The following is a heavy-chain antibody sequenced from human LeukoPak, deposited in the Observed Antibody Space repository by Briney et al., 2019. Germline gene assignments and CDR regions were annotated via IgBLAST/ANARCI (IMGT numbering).Heavy chain of an antibody. CDR1: GFTFSSYA. CDR2: ISYDGSNK. D-gene: IGHD3-16*01. Sequence: GGSLRLSCAASGFTFSSYAMHWVRQAPGKGLEWVAVISYDGSNKYYADSVKGRFTISRDNSKNTLYLQMNSLRAEDTAVYYCARGGGIRLGELPLNYFDYWGQGTLVTVSS. V-gene: IGHV3-30-3*01. CDR3: ARGGGIRLGELPLNYFDY. J-gene: IGHJ4*02.